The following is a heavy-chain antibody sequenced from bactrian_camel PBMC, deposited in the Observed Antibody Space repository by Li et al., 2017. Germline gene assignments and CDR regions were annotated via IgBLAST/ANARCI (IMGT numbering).Heavy chain of an antibody. CDR1: GSSTSLNC. Sequence: HVQLVESGGGSVQPGGSLTLSCVVSGSSTSLNCMGWFRQPTGKEREEVAAIDVDGETNYADSVKGRFTISKDNVKNTLYLQMNNLRPEDTATYYCAAARIGFPSLARYLYDYWGPGTQVTVS. CDR3: AAARIGFPSLARYLYDY. J-gene: IGHJ4*01. V-gene: IGHV3S53*01. CDR2: IDVDGET. D-gene: IGHD5*01.